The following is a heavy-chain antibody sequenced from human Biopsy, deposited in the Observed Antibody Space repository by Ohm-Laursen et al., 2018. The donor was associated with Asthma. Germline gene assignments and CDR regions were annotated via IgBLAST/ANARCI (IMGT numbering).Heavy chain of an antibody. CDR3: GRERSYMVDY. CDR2: IWFDGSNK. V-gene: IGHV3-33*08. CDR1: GFSFSRYG. Sequence: SLRLSCTASGFSFSRYGMHWVRQAPGKGLEWVAVIWFDGSNKHYADSVKGRFTISRDNSKNTLYLQMNSLRAEDTALYYCGRERSYMVDYWGQGTLVIVSS. D-gene: IGHD3-10*01. J-gene: IGHJ4*02.